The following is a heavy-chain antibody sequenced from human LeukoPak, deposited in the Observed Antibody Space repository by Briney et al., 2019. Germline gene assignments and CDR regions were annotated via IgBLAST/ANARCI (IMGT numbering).Heavy chain of an antibody. CDR1: GFTFRSYE. CDR3: AELGITMIGGV. Sequence: GGSLRLSCAASGFTFRSYEMNWVRQAPGKGLEWVAYISSSGSTIYYAEDVKGRFSIYSDNAKTSLYEQINRLRAEDMAVYYCAELGITMIGGVWGKGNTVIIS. CDR2: ISSSGSTI. J-gene: IGHJ6*03. V-gene: IGHV3-48*03. D-gene: IGHD3-10*02.